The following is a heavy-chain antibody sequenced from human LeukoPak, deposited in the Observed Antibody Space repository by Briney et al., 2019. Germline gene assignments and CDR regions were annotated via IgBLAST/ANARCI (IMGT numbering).Heavy chain of an antibody. Sequence: GGSLRPSCAASGFTFSNAWMSWVRQAPGKGLEWVGRIKSKTDSGTTDYAAPVKGRFTISRDDSKNTLYPQMNSLKFEDTAVYYCTTAPAQSDYWGQGTLVTVSS. CDR2: IKSKTDSGTT. CDR1: GFTFSNAW. V-gene: IGHV3-15*01. CDR3: TTAPAQSDY. J-gene: IGHJ4*02. D-gene: IGHD2-2*01.